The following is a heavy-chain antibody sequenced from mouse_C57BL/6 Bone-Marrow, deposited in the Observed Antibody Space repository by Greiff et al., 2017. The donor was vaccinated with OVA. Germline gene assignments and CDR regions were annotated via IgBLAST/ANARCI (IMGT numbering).Heavy chain of an antibody. CDR1: GFTFSSYG. J-gene: IGHJ1*03. D-gene: IGHD1-1*01. Sequence: EVMLVESGGDLVKPGGSLKLSCAASGFTFSSYGMSWVRQTPDKRLAWVATISSGGSYTYYPDSVKGRFTISRDNAKNTLYLQMSSLKSEDTAMYYCARHFYYYGSSPYWYFDVWGTGTTVTVSS. CDR2: ISSGGSYT. V-gene: IGHV5-6*01. CDR3: ARHFYYYGSSPYWYFDV.